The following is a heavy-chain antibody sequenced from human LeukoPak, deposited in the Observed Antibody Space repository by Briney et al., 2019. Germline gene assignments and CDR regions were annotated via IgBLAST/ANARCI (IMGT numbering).Heavy chain of an antibody. CDR1: GFTFSSYS. CDR2: ISSSSSYI. D-gene: IGHD3-22*01. V-gene: IGHV3-21*01. CDR3: AREDYYDSSGPNFDY. Sequence: GGSLRLSCAASGFTFSSYSMNWVRQAPGKGLEWVSSISSSSSYIYYADSVKGRFTISRDNAKNSLYLQMNSLRAEDTAVYYCAREDYYDSSGPNFDYWGQGTLVTVSS. J-gene: IGHJ4*02.